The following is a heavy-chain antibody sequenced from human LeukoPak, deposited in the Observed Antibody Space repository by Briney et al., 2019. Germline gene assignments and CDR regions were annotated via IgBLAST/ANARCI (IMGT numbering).Heavy chain of an antibody. V-gene: IGHV1-69*13. J-gene: IGHJ3*02. CDR3: ARDRPGYDFWSGYAFDI. D-gene: IGHD3-3*01. CDR2: IIPIFGTA. Sequence: ASVKVSCKASGGTFSSYAISWVRQAPGQGLEWMGGIIPIFGTANYAQKFEGRVTITADESTSTAYMELSSLRSEDTAVYYCARDRPGYDFWSGYAFDIWGQGTMVTVSS. CDR1: GGTFSSYA.